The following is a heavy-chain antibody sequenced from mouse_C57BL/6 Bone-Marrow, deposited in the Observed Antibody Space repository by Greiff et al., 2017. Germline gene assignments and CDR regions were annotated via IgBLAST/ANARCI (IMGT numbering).Heavy chain of an antibody. D-gene: IGHD1-1*01. Sequence: EVQLQQSGAELVRPGASVKLSCTASGFNIKDDYMHWVKQRPEKGLAWIGWIDPENGDTEYASKFQGKATITADTSSNTAYRQLSRLTSEDTAVYYCTTLDYGSPFDVWGTGTTVTVSS. J-gene: IGHJ1*03. CDR2: IDPENGDT. CDR1: GFNIKDDY. V-gene: IGHV14-4*01. CDR3: TTLDYGSPFDV.